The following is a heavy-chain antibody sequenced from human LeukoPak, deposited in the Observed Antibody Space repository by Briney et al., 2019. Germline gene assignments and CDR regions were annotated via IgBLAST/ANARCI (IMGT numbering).Heavy chain of an antibody. Sequence: PGGSLRLSCAASGFTFSSDDMHWVRQATGKGLEWVSAIGTAGDTYYPGSVKGRFTISRENAKNSLYLQMNSLRAGDTAVYYCARAIAAANLAGYGMDVWGQGTTVTVSS. J-gene: IGHJ6*02. V-gene: IGHV3-13*01. CDR2: IGTAGDT. D-gene: IGHD6-13*01. CDR3: ARAIAAANLAGYGMDV. CDR1: GFTFSSDD.